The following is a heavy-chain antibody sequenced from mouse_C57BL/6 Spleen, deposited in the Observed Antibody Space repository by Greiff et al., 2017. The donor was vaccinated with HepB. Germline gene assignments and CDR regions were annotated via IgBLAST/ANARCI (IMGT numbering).Heavy chain of an antibody. CDR3: ARGEGVNWDYFDY. J-gene: IGHJ2*01. CDR2: IDPSDSYT. V-gene: IGHV1-50*01. D-gene: IGHD4-1*01. Sequence: QVQLQQPGAELVKPGASVKLSCKASGYTFTSYWMQWVKQRPGQGLEWIGEIDPSDSYTNYNQKFKGKATLTVDTSSSTAYMQLSSLTSEDSAVYYCARGEGVNWDYFDYWGQGTTLTVSS. CDR1: GYTFTSYW.